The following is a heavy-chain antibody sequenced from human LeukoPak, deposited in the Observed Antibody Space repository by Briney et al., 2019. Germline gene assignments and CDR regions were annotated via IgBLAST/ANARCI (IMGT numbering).Heavy chain of an antibody. CDR3: ARTAGPGYFVY. CDR1: GGSISSSHW. D-gene: IGHD6-13*01. CDR2: IYYSGSA. J-gene: IGHJ4*02. V-gene: IGHV4-39*01. Sequence: PSGTLSLTCTVSGGSISSSHWWGWVRQPPGKGLEWIGNIYYSGSAYYNPSLKSRVTISVDTSKNQFYLKVSSVTAADTAVYYCARTAGPGYFVYWGQGTLVTASS.